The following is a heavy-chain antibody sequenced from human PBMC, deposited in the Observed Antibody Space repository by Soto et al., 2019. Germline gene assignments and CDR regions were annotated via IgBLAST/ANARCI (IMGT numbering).Heavy chain of an antibody. CDR1: GGSINTFY. CDR2: IFSSGSS. J-gene: IGHJ4*02. V-gene: IGHV4-4*07. D-gene: IGHD5-12*01. CDR3: AREGSYSAYNFAHGIQLWSFDF. Sequence: SETLSLTCTVSGGSINTFYWSWVRQPAGKGLEWIGRIFSSGSSSFNPSLESRVAMSVDTSKNHFSLNLSSVTAADMAVYYCAREGSYSAYNFAHGIQLWSFDFWGQGALVTVSS.